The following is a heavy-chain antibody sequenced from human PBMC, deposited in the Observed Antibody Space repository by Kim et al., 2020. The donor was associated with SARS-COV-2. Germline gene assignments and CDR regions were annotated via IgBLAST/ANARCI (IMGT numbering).Heavy chain of an antibody. V-gene: IGHV1-8*01. D-gene: IGHD2-15*01. J-gene: IGHJ4*02. CDR2: MNPNSGNT. CDR3: ARVYTVVTGECDY. Sequence: ASVKVSCKASGYTFTSYDINWVRQATGQGLEWMGWMNPNSGNTGYAQKFQGRVTMTRNTSISTAYMELSSLRSEDTAVYYCARVYTVVTGECDYWGQGTLVTVSS. CDR1: GYTFTSYD.